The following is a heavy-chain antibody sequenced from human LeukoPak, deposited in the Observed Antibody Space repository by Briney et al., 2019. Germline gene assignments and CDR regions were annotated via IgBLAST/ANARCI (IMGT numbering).Heavy chain of an antibody. CDR2: IYYSGST. Sequence: SETLSLTCTGSGGSISSGDYYWSWIRQPPGKGLEWIGYIYYSGSTYYNPSLKSRVTISVDTSKNQFSLKLSSVTAADTAVYYCARERVGYDILTGYYKDAFDIWGQGTMVTVSS. J-gene: IGHJ3*02. CDR1: GGSISSGDYY. CDR3: ARERVGYDILTGYYKDAFDI. D-gene: IGHD3-9*01. V-gene: IGHV4-30-4*01.